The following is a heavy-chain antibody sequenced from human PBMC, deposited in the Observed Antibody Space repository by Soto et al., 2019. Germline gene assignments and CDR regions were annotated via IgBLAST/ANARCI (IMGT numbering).Heavy chain of an antibody. D-gene: IGHD5-18*01. CDR3: ASGRDAAMVAKGNWFDP. CDR1: GGSFSDYC. V-gene: IGHV4-34*01. Sequence: QVQLQQWGAGLLKPSETLSLTCTVYGGSFSDYCWSWVRQPPGKGLQWIGEIDHRGTTFFNPSLKSRVTISIDTSKNQFSLNLRSVTAAYTAMYYCASGRDAAMVAKGNWFDPWGQGTLVTVSS. J-gene: IGHJ5*02. CDR2: IDHRGTT.